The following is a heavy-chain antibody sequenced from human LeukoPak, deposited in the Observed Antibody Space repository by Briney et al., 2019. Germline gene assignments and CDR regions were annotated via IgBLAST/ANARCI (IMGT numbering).Heavy chain of an antibody. V-gene: IGHV1-3*01. J-gene: IGHJ4*02. D-gene: IGHD2-15*01. CDR3: ARVRRCSGGSCYSAAFDY. Sequence: ASVKVSCKASGYTFTSYAMHWVRQAPGQRLEWMGWINAGNGNTKYSQKFQGRVTITRDTSASTAYMELSSLRSEDTAVYYCARVRRCSGGSCYSAAFDYWGQGTLVTVSS. CDR1: GYTFTSYA. CDR2: INAGNGNT.